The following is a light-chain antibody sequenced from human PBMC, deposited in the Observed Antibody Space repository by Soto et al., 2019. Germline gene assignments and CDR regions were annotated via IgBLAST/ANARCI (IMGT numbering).Light chain of an antibody. CDR2: AAS. CDR1: QDISNY. J-gene: IGKJ4*01. CDR3: QKYNSVPLT. Sequence: DIQMTQSPSSLSASVGDRVTITCRASQDISNYLAWYQQKPGQAPKLLICAASTLQSGVPSRFSGSGSGTDFILTISSLQPEDVASYYCQKYNSVPLTFGGGTRVEIK. V-gene: IGKV1-27*01.